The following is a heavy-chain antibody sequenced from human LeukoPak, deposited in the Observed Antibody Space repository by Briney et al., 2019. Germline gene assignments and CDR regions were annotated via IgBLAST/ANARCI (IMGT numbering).Heavy chain of an antibody. CDR1: GFTFDNYG. V-gene: IGHV3-20*04. J-gene: IGHJ4*02. CDR3: AREPYYDSSGYSPDY. Sequence: PGGSLRLSCAASGFTFDNYGINWVRQAPGKGLEWVSRIHWNGGRTGYADSVKGRFTISRDNAKNSLYLQMNSLRAEDTALYYCAREPYYDSSGYSPDYWGQGTLVTVSS. D-gene: IGHD3-22*01. CDR2: IHWNGGRT.